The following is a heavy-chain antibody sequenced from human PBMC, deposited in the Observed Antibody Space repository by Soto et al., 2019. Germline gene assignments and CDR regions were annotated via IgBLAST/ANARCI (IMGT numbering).Heavy chain of an antibody. CDR2: LRISSGNT. V-gene: IGHV3-11*06. D-gene: IGHD3-16*01. CDR3: ARAQIMFTFGGAPPVYFKY. Sequence: LRLSCAASGFTFSDYYMSWIRQAPGKGLEWHSYLRISSGNTNDADSERGRFTISRDNAKNSVYLKMNSLRAEDTAVYYCARAQIMFTFGGAPPVYFKYWGQGILVTVSS. J-gene: IGHJ4*02. CDR1: GFTFSDYY.